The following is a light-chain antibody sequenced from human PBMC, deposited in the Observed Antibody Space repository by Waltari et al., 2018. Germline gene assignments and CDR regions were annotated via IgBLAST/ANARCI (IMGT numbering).Light chain of an antibody. CDR1: ILPKNF. CDR2: NDS. V-gene: IGLV3-27*01. Sequence: SYELTQPSSVSVSPGQTARITCSGDILPKNFARWFQQKPGQAPLLVIYNDSERPSGIPERFSGSSSGTTVTLTISGAQIEDGADYFCYSTANNSPVVFGGGTRLTVL. J-gene: IGLJ2*01. CDR3: YSTANNSPVV.